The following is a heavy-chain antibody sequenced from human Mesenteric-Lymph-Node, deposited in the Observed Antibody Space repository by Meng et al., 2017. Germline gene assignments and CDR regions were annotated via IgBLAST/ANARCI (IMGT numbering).Heavy chain of an antibody. CDR1: GGSISSGGYY. V-gene: IGHV4-31*03. Sequence: QGQRQESGPGLVKPSQTLSLTCTVSGGSISSGGYYWSWIRQHPGKGLEWIGYIHDSGSTYYNPSLKSRVTISADTSKNQFSLKLSSVTAADTAVYYCARASYGSGSPLGESWFDPWGQGTLVTVSS. J-gene: IGHJ5*02. CDR3: ARASYGSGSPLGESWFDP. CDR2: IHDSGST. D-gene: IGHD3-10*01.